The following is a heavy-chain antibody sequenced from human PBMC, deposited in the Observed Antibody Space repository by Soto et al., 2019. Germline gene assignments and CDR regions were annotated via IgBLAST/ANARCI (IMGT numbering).Heavy chain of an antibody. CDR2: ISGSGGST. CDR3: AKSHPSGGYPPYWYYGMDV. J-gene: IGHJ6*02. V-gene: IGHV3-23*01. D-gene: IGHD1-26*01. CDR1: GFTFSSYA. Sequence: GGSLRLSCAASGFTFSSYAMSWVRQAPGKGLEWVSAISGSGGSTYYADSVKGRFTISRDNSKNTLYLQMNSLRAEDTAVYYCAKSHPSGGYPPYWYYGMDVWGQGTTVTVSS.